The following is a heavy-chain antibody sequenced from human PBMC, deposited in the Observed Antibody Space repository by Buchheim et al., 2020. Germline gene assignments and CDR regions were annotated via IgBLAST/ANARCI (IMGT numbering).Heavy chain of an antibody. CDR3: AKDRGYYDSSGYYSGMRGYYYGMDV. Sequence: EVQLVESGGVVVQPGGSLRLSCAASGFTFDDYAMHWVRQAPGKGLEWVSLISWDGGSTYYADSVKRRFTISRDNSKNSLYLKMNSLRAEDTALYYCAKDRGYYDSSGYYSGMRGYYYGMDVWGQGTT. V-gene: IGHV3-43D*03. CDR2: ISWDGGST. CDR1: GFTFDDYA. D-gene: IGHD3-22*01. J-gene: IGHJ6*02.